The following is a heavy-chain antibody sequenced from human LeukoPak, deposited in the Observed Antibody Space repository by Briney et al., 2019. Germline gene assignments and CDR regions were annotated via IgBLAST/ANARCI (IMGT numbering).Heavy chain of an antibody. CDR1: GLTFSTYT. V-gene: IGHV3-21*06. J-gene: IGHJ4*02. CDR2: ISSGSSYI. Sequence: GGSLRLSCAASGLTFSTYTMNWVRQAPGKGLEWVSSISSGSSYIYYADSMKGRFTVSRDNAKNSLYLQMNSLKAEDTTVYFCASHYDIDYWGQGTLVTVSS. CDR3: ASHYDIDY. D-gene: IGHD3-9*01.